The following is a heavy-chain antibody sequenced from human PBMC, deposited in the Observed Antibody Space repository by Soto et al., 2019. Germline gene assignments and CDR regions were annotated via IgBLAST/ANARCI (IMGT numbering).Heavy chain of an antibody. D-gene: IGHD1-1*01. J-gene: IGHJ6*02. Sequence: PSETLSLTCTVSGGSISSYYWSWIRQPPGKGLEWIGYIYYSGSTNYNPSLKSRVTISVDTSKNQFSLKLSSVTAADTAVYYCARIMYPGIYGMDVWGQGTTVTVSS. CDR3: ARIMYPGIYGMDV. CDR1: GGSISSYY. CDR2: IYYSGST. V-gene: IGHV4-59*01.